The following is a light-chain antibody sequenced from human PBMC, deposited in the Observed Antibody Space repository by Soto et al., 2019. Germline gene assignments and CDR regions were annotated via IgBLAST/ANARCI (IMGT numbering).Light chain of an antibody. J-gene: IGKJ1*01. CDR1: QSISSW. CDR3: QQYNSYLTWT. V-gene: IGKV1-5*01. CDR2: DAS. Sequence: DIQMTQSPSTLSASVGDRVTITCRASQSISSWSAWYQQKPGKAPKLLIYDASSLESGVPSRFSGSGSGTEFTLTISSLQPDDFATYSCQQYNSYLTWTFGQGTKVEIK.